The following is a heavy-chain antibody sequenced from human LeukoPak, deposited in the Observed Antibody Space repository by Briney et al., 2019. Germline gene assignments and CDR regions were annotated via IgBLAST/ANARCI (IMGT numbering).Heavy chain of an antibody. V-gene: IGHV3-7*01. J-gene: IGHJ4*02. CDR3: ARAIRGSAVDTGDR. CDR1: GFTFSRYW. D-gene: IGHD3-10*01. CDR2: IKNDGSEE. Sequence: GGSLRLSCAASGFTFSRYWMRWVRQAPGKGLEGVANIKNDGSEEYYVDSVKGRFTISRDNARNSLFLQMNSLSVEDTAVYYCARAIRGSAVDTGDRWGQGTLVTVSS.